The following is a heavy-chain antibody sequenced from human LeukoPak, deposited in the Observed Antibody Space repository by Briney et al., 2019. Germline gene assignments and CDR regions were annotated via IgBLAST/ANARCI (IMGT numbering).Heavy chain of an antibody. CDR2: IYNTGST. V-gene: IGHV4-39*01. D-gene: IGHD4-17*01. CDR3: ARHPHYGEADP. J-gene: IGHJ5*02. CDR1: GGSTGISSYY. Sequence: SETLSLTCTVSGGSTGISSYYWGWIRPPPGKGLEWIASIYNTGSTYYNSSLHSRVPISVDTSNNHFSLKLTSVTAADTAVYFCARHPHYGEADPWGQGMLVTVSS.